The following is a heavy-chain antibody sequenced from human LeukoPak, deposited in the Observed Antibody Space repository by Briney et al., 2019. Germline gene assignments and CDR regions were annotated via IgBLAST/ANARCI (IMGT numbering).Heavy chain of an antibody. CDR3: ARHIQGANVCDY. D-gene: IGHD2-21*01. Sequence: SETLSLTCTVSGGSISSSNPYWGWIRQPPGKGLEWIGTLSHSGSTYYNPSLKSRITISVDTSKSQFPLRLSSVTAADTALYYCARHIQGANVCDYWGQGTLVTVPS. CDR2: LSHSGST. CDR1: GGSISSSNPY. V-gene: IGHV4-39*01. J-gene: IGHJ4*02.